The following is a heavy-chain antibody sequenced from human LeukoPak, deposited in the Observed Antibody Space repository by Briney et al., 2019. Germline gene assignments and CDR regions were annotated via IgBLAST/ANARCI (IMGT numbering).Heavy chain of an antibody. J-gene: IGHJ1*01. CDR3: AKDKRYGRGWWFQH. V-gene: IGHV3-43*02. CDR2: ISGDGGTT. CDR1: GFTLDDYA. Sequence: GGSLRLSCAASGFTLDDYAMHWVRQAPGKGLEWVSLISGDGGTTSYADSVKGRFTISRDNSKNFLYLQMNSLRSEDTALYFCAKDKRYGRGWWFQHWGQGTLVTVSS. D-gene: IGHD6-19*01.